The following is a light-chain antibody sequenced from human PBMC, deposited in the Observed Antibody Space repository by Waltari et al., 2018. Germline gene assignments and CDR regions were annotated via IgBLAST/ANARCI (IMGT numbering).Light chain of an antibody. V-gene: IGKV3-20*01. CDR2: GAS. CDR3: QHYVRLPAT. J-gene: IGKJ1*01. CDR1: QSVSRT. Sequence: EIVLTQSPGTLSLSPGERATLSCRASQSVSRTLAWYQQKPGQAPKLFIYGASIRATGIPDRFTVRGSGTYFSLTISSLGPEDFAIYFCQHYVRLPATFGQGTKVEVK.